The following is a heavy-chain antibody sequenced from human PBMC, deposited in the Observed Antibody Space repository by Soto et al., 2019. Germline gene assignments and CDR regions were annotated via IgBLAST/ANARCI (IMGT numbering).Heavy chain of an antibody. D-gene: IGHD3-9*01. CDR3: ARGETYYDILTGTAGWFDP. CDR1: GGSISSYY. Sequence: QVQLQESGPGLVKPSETLSLTCTVSGGSISSYYWSWIRQPPGKGLEWIGYIYYSGSINYNPSLKSRVTISVDTSKNQFSLKLSSVTAADTAVYYCARGETYYDILTGTAGWFDPWGQGTLVTVSS. CDR2: IYYSGSI. V-gene: IGHV4-59*01. J-gene: IGHJ5*02.